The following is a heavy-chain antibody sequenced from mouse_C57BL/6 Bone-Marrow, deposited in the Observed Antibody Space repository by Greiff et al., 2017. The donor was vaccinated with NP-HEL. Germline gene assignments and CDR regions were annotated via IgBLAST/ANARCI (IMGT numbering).Heavy chain of an antibody. Sequence: QVQLQQSGAELARPGASVKLSCKASGYTFTSYGISWVKQRTGQGLEWIGEIYPRSGNTYYNEKFKGKATLTADKSSSTAYMELRSLTSEDSAVYFCARSDGSSPPFAYWGQGTLVTVSA. CDR2: IYPRSGNT. CDR1: GYTFTSYG. D-gene: IGHD1-1*01. J-gene: IGHJ3*01. V-gene: IGHV1-81*01. CDR3: ARSDGSSPPFAY.